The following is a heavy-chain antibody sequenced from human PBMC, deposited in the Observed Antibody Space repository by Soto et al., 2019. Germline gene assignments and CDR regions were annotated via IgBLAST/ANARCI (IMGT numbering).Heavy chain of an antibody. CDR1: GGSITNSY. D-gene: IGHD1-26*01. Sequence: SETLSLTCSVSGGSITNSYWSWIRQPPGKGLEWVANIYYSGSTTSYNPSLKSRVTISVDTSKNQFSLKLSSVTAADTAVYYCARPSGSYLYYFDYWGQGTLVTVSS. CDR3: ARPSGSYLYYFDY. CDR2: IYYSGSTT. J-gene: IGHJ4*02. V-gene: IGHV4-59*08.